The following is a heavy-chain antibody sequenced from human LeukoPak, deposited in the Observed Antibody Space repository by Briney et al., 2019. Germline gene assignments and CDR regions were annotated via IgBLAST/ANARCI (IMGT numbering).Heavy chain of an antibody. V-gene: IGHV3-9*01. CDR1: GFTFDDYA. CDR3: AKDRTGYSYGSAFDY. J-gene: IGHJ4*02. D-gene: IGHD5-18*01. Sequence: GGSLRLSCAASGFTFDDYAMHWVRQAPGKGLEWVSGISWNSGSIGYADSVKGRFTIFRDNAKNSLYLQMNSLRAEDTALYYCAKDRTGYSYGSAFDYWGQGTLVTVSS. CDR2: ISWNSGSI.